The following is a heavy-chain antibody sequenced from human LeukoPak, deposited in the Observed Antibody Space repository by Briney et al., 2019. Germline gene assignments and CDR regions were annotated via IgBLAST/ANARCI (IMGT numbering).Heavy chain of an antibody. D-gene: IGHD6-6*01. Sequence: SETLSLTCTVSGYSISSGYYWGWIRQPPGKGLEWIGRIYTSGSTNYNPSLKSRVTISVDTSKNQFSLKLSSVTAADTAVYYCARGGSSSKQMYFDYWGQGTLVTVSS. CDR1: GYSISSGYY. J-gene: IGHJ4*02. CDR2: IYTSGST. CDR3: ARGGSSSKQMYFDY. V-gene: IGHV4-38-2*02.